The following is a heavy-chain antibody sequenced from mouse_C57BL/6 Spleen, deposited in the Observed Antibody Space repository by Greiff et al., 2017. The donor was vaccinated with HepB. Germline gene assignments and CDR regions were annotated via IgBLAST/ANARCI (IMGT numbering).Heavy chain of an antibody. D-gene: IGHD1-1*01. CDR3: ATQHCGRRYGYFGV. CDR1: GYSFTGYF. Sequence: EVQLQQSGPELVKPGDSVKISCKASGYSFTGYFMNWVMQSHGKSLEWIGRINPYNGDTFYNQKFKGKATLTVDKSSSTAHMELRSLTSEDSAVYYCATQHCGRRYGYFGVWDRETTLTVSS. CDR2: INPYNGDT. J-gene: IGHJ1*03. V-gene: IGHV1-20*01.